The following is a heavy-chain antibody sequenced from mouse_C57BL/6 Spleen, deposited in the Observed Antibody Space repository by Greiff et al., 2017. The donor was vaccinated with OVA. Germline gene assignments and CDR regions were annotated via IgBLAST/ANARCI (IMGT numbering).Heavy chain of an antibody. D-gene: IGHD2-10*02. CDR1: GCTFTSYT. CDR3: ARPSKNYAMDY. J-gene: IGHJ4*01. CDR2: INPSSGYT. Sequence: QVQLQQSGAELARPGASVKMSCKASGCTFTSYTMHWVKQRPGQGLEWIGYINPSSGYTKYNQKFKDKATLTADKSSSTAYMQLSSLTSEDSAVYYCARPSKNYAMDYWGQGTSVTVSS. V-gene: IGHV1-4*01.